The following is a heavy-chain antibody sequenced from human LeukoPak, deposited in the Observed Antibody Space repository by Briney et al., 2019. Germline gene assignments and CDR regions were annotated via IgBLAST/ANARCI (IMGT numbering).Heavy chain of an antibody. CDR2: IKQDGSQT. V-gene: IGHV3-7*01. J-gene: IGHJ4*02. CDR1: GFTFSTYW. D-gene: IGHD5-12*01. CDR3: ARTRSGYNGYDSLDF. Sequence: PGGSLRLSCEASGFTFSTYWISSVRQAPGKGLEWVANIKQDGSQTYHADSVKGRFTISRDNAENSLYLQMNSLRVDDTGVYYCARTRSGYNGYDSLDFWGQGTLVSVSS.